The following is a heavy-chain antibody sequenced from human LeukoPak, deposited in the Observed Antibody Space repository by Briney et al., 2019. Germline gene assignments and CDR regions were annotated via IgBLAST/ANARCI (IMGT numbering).Heavy chain of an antibody. V-gene: IGHV3-7*01. CDR3: ARDTDGSLDY. Sequence: PWGSLRLPCAASGFTFTNSWMAWVRQAPGKGLEWVANIKQDGSTKHYADSLKGQFTISRDNPKNSLYLQMNSLRADDTAVYYCARDTDGSLDYWGQGILVTVAS. D-gene: IGHD1-26*01. CDR2: IKQDGSTK. J-gene: IGHJ4*02. CDR1: GFTFTNSW.